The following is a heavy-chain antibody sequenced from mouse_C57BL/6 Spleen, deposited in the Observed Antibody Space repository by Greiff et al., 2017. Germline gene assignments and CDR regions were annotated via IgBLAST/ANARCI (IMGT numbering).Heavy chain of an antibody. CDR2: ISYDGTN. CDR3: AGNGNYLWDY. Sequence: EVQVVESGPGLVKPSQSLSLTCSVTGYSITSGYYWNWIRQFPGNQLEWMDYISYDGTNNYNPSLKNRITITRYTTKDQFFLKWKSVTTEDAATCYCAGNGNYLWDYWGQGTTLTVSS. CDR1: GYSITSGYY. D-gene: IGHD2-1*01. V-gene: IGHV3-6*01. J-gene: IGHJ2*01.